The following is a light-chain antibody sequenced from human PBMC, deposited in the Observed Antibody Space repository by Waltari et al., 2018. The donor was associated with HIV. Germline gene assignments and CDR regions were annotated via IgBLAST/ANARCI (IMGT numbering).Light chain of an antibody. CDR2: WAS. V-gene: IGKV4-1*01. CDR3: QQYYDTPYT. CDR1: QSILSTAGNRHY. Sequence: DIVVTQSPDSLAVSLGERATINCKSSQSILSTAGNRHYLAWYQQRPGQAPNLLIYWASARESGVPDRFSGSGSGTDFTLTINSLQAEDVAVYYCQQYYDTPYTFGQGTKLDI. J-gene: IGKJ2*01.